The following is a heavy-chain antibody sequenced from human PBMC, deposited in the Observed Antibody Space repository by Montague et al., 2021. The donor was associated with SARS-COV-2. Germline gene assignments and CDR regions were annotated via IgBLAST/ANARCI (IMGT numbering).Heavy chain of an antibody. J-gene: IGHJ6*03. D-gene: IGHD2-21*01. V-gene: IGHV3-30*03. CDR2: ISYDGSNK. Sequence: FLRLSCAASGFTFSSYGMHWVRQAPGKGLEWVAVISYDGSNKYYADSVKGRFTISRDNSKNTLYLQMNSLRAEDTAVYYCVLGGDALYYYYYMDVWGKGTTVTVSS. CDR3: VLGGDALYYYYYMDV. CDR1: GFTFSSYG.